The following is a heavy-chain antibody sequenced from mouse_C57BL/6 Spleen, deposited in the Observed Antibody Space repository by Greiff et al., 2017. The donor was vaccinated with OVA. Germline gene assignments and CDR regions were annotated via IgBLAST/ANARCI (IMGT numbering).Heavy chain of an antibody. Sequence: DVMLVESGGGLVKPGGSLKLSCAASGFTFSDYGMHWVRQAPEKGLEWVAYISSGSSTIYYADTVKGRFTISRDNAKNTLFLQMTSLRSEDTAMYYCARNDYESGDYWGQGTTLTVSS. D-gene: IGHD2-4*01. CDR1: GFTFSDYG. CDR2: ISSGSSTI. V-gene: IGHV5-17*01. J-gene: IGHJ2*01. CDR3: ARNDYESGDY.